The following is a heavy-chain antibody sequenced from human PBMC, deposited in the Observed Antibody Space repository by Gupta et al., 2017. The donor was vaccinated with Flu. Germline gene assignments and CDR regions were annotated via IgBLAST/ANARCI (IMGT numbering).Heavy chain of an antibody. CDR2: IKSKTDGGTT. D-gene: IGHD1-26*01. CDR1: GFTFSNAW. CDR3: TTRTRELPSYFDY. J-gene: IGHJ4*02. Sequence: EVQLVESGGGLVKPGGSLRLSCAASGFTFSNAWMSWVRQAPGKGLEWVGRIKSKTDGGTTDYAAPVKGRFTISRDDSKNTLYLQMNSLKTEDTAVYYCTTRTRELPSYFDYWGQGTLVTVSS. V-gene: IGHV3-15*01.